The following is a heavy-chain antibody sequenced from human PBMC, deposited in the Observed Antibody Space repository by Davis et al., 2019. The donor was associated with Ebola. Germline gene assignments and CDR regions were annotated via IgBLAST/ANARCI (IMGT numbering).Heavy chain of an antibody. CDR3: ARFRVTMVRGYNWFDP. D-gene: IGHD3-10*01. CDR2: INPHNGNT. J-gene: IGHJ5*02. Sequence: ASVKVSCKASDYTFTSYGITWVRQAPGQGLEWMGWINPHNGNTNYAQKLQGRVTMTTDTSTSTAYMELRSLRSDDTAVYYCARFRVTMVRGYNWFDPWGQGTLVTVSS. V-gene: IGHV1-18*04. CDR1: DYTFTSYG.